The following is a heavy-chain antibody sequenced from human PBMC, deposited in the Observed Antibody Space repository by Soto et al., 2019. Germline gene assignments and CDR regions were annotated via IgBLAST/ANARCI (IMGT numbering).Heavy chain of an antibody. CDR2: ISSSSSTI. D-gene: IGHD2-2*01. CDR1: GFTFSSYS. V-gene: IGHV3-48*01. J-gene: IGHJ3*02. CDR3: ASHGYCSSTSCFDAFDI. Sequence: GSLRLSCAASGFTFSSYSMNWVRQAPGKGLEWVSYISSSSSTIYYADSVKGRFTISRDNAKNSLYLQMNSLRAEDTAVYYCASHGYCSSTSCFDAFDIWGQGTMVTVSS.